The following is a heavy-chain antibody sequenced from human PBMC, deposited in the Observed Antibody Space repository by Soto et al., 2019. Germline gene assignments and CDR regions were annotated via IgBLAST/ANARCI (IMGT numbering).Heavy chain of an antibody. CDR1: GGSFSGYY. V-gene: IGHV4-34*01. CDR2: INHSGST. Sequence: PSETLSLTCAVYGGSFSGYYWSWIRQPPGKGLEWIGEINHSGSTNYNPSLKSRVTISVDTSKNQFSLKLSSVTAADTAVYYCARALLRAGYGRQTIKYYFDYWGQGTLVTVSS. D-gene: IGHD6-13*01. J-gene: IGHJ4*02. CDR3: ARALLRAGYGRQTIKYYFDY.